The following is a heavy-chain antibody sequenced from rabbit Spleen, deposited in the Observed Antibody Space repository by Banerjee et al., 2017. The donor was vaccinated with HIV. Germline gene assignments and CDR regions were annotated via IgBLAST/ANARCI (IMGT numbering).Heavy chain of an antibody. V-gene: IGHV1S40*01. CDR3: ARDAGSYDYIDGYFSL. D-gene: IGHD8-1*01. Sequence: QSLEESGGDLVKPGASLTLTCKASGLDFSSSYWICWVRQAPGKGLEWIACIDVTKSGSTYYANWVNGRFSISRENAQNTVFLQMTSLTAADTATYFCARDAGSYDYIDGYFSLWGQGTLVTVS. CDR2: IDVTKSGST. CDR1: GLDFSSSYW. J-gene: IGHJ4*01.